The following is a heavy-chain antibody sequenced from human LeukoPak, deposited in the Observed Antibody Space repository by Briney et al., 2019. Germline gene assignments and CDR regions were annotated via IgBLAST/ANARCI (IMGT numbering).Heavy chain of an antibody. V-gene: IGHV1-18*04. CDR3: ARDDPTYYYGSGSYGY. Sequence: ASVKVSCKASGYTFTSYGISWVRQAPGQGLEWMGWISAYNGNTNYAQKLQGRVTMTTDTSTSTAYMELRSLRSDDTAVYYCARDDPTYYYGSGSYGYWGPGTLVTVSS. CDR1: GYTFTSYG. CDR2: ISAYNGNT. D-gene: IGHD3-10*01. J-gene: IGHJ4*02.